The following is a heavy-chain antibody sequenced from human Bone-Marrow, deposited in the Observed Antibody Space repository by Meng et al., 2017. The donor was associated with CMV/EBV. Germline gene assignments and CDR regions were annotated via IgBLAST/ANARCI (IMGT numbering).Heavy chain of an antibody. CDR2: IGTAGDT. CDR1: GFTFSSYD. CDR3: ARGPGRQWLTQLDY. J-gene: IGHJ4*03. V-gene: IGHV3-13*01. Sequence: GESLKISCAASGFTFSSYDMHWVRQATGKGLEWVSAIGTAGDTYYPGSVKGRFTISRDNSKNTLYLQMNSLRAEDTAVYYCARGPGRQWLTQLDYWGQGTTVTVSS. D-gene: IGHD6-19*01.